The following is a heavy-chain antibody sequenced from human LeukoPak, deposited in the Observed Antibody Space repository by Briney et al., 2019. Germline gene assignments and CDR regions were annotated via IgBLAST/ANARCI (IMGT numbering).Heavy chain of an antibody. CDR2: INAGNGNT. V-gene: IGHV1-3*01. CDR1: GYTFTSYA. CDR3: AGASGYSYGVNY. Sequence: ASVKVSCKASGYTFTSYAMHWVRQAPGQRLEWMGWINAGNGNTKYSQKFQGRVTITRDTSASTAYMELSSLRSEDTAVCYCAGASGYSYGVNYWGQGTLVTVSS. J-gene: IGHJ4*02. D-gene: IGHD5-18*01.